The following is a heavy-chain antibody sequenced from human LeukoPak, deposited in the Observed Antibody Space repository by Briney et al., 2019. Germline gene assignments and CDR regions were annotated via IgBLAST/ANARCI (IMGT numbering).Heavy chain of an antibody. CDR3: ARDRGWELLDY. Sequence: SETLSLTCTVSGGSISSYYWSWIRQPPGKGLEWIGYIYYSGSTNYNPSLKSRVTISEDTSKNQFSLKLSSVTAADTVVYYCARDRGWELLDYWGQGTLVTVSS. CDR2: IYYSGST. J-gene: IGHJ4*02. V-gene: IGHV4-59*12. CDR1: GGSISSYY. D-gene: IGHD1-26*01.